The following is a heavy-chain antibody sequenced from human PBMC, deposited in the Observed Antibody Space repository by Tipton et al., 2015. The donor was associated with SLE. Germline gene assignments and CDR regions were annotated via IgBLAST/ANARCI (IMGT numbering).Heavy chain of an antibody. CDR2: IKQDGSEK. D-gene: IGHD5-24*01. CDR3: ARAIPRGGNNPELGFDY. V-gene: IGHV3-7*01. Sequence: GSLRLSCEASGFTFSRYWMTWVRQAPGKGLEWVASIKQDGSEKYSVDSVKGRFSISRDNAKNSFYLQMNSLRAEDTAVYYCARAIPRGGNNPELGFDYWGQGALVTVSS. CDR1: GFTFSRYW. J-gene: IGHJ4*02.